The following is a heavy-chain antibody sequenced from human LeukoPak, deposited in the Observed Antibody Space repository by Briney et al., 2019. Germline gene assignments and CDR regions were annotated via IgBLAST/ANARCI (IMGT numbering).Heavy chain of an antibody. CDR3: ARVPGVYYDRLTGYGSGWFDP. J-gene: IGHJ5*02. Sequence: SETLSLTCTVSGGSISSYYWSWIRQPPGKGLEWIGYIYYSGSTNYNPSLKSRVTISVDTSKNQFSLKLSSVTAADTAVYYCARVPGVYYDRLTGYGSGWFDPWGQGTLVTVSS. CDR2: IYYSGST. V-gene: IGHV4-59*01. CDR1: GGSISSYY. D-gene: IGHD3-9*01.